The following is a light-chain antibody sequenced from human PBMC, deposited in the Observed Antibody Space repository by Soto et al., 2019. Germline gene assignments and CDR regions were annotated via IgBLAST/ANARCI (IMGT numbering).Light chain of an antibody. V-gene: IGKV3-15*01. J-gene: IGKJ5*01. Sequence: VLTQSPDTLSLSPRESATLSCRASQSVRSSYLAWYQQTPGQTPRLLIYASTRATGIPARFSGSGSGTEFILTISSVESEDFAIYYCQQHNDWPTFGQGTRLEIK. CDR1: QSVRSSY. CDR3: QQHNDWPT. CDR2: AS.